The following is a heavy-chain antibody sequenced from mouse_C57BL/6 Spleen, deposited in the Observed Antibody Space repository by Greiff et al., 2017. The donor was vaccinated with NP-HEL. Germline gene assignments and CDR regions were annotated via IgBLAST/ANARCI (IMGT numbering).Heavy chain of an antibody. CDR1: GYTFTSYW. V-gene: IGHV1-64*01. CDR2: IHPNSGST. D-gene: IGHD2-3*01. Sequence: QVQLKQPGAELVKPGASVKLSCKASGYTFTSYWMHWVKQRPGQGLEWIGMIHPNSGSTNYNEKFKSKATLTVDKSSSTAYMQLSSLTAEDSAVYYCARDDGYGWYFDVWGTGTTVTVSA. J-gene: IGHJ1*03. CDR3: ARDDGYGWYFDV.